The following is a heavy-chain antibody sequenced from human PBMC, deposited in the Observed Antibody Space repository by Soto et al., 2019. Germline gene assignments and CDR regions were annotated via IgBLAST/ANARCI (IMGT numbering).Heavy chain of an antibody. Sequence: PSETLSLTCAVYGGSFSGYYWSWIRQPPGKGLEWIGEINHSGSTNYNPSLKSRVTISVDTSKNQFSLKLSSVTAADTAVYYCARGRSPFDIVVVVAASHYFDYWGQGTLVTVSS. J-gene: IGHJ4*02. CDR1: GGSFSGYY. CDR3: ARGRSPFDIVVVVAASHYFDY. D-gene: IGHD2-15*01. V-gene: IGHV4-34*01. CDR2: INHSGST.